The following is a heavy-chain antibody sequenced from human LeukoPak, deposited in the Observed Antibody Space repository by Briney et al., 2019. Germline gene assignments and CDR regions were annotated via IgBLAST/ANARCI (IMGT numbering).Heavy chain of an antibody. Sequence: GALRLSCAASGFTFSSYWVNWARQAPGKGLEWVASINHNGNVNYYVDSVKGRFTISRDNAKNSLYLQMSDLRAEDTAVHFCARGGGLDVWGQGATVTVSS. CDR2: INHNGNVN. J-gene: IGHJ6*02. CDR1: GFTFSSYW. D-gene: IGHD3-16*01. CDR3: ARGGGLDV. V-gene: IGHV3-7*03.